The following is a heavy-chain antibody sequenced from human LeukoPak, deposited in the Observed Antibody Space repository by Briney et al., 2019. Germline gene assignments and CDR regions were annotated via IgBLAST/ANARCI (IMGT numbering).Heavy chain of an antibody. CDR2: INPNSGGT. D-gene: IGHD6-19*01. V-gene: IGHV1-2*02. CDR1: GYTFTGYY. J-gene: IGHJ4*02. CDR3: ARFSGWGSDY. Sequence: ASVKVSCKASGYTFTGYYMHWVRQAPGQGLEWMGWINPNSGGTNYAQKFQGRVTMTRDTSISTAYMELRSLRSDDTAVYYCARFSGWGSDYWGQGTLVTVSS.